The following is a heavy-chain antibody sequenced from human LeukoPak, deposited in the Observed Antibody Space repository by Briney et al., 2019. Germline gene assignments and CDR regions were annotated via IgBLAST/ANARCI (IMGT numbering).Heavy chain of an antibody. J-gene: IGHJ4*02. CDR3: ARVGPYYYGSGSYFDY. Sequence: GGSLRLSCAASGFTFSSYGMHWVRQAPGKGLEWVAFIRYDGSNKYYADSVKGRFTISRDNSKNTLYLQMNSLRAEDTAVYYCARVGPYYYGSGSYFDYWGQGTLVTVSS. V-gene: IGHV3-30*02. D-gene: IGHD3-10*01. CDR2: IRYDGSNK. CDR1: GFTFSSYG.